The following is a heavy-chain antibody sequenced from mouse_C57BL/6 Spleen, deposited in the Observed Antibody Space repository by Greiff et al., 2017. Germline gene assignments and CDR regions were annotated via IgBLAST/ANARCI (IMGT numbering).Heavy chain of an antibody. J-gene: IGHJ3*01. D-gene: IGHD2-4*01. CDR2: IDPSDSET. CDR3: ARAYDYKEGPFAY. V-gene: IGHV1-52*01. CDR1: GYTFTSYW. Sequence: VQLQQSGAELVRPGSSVKLSCKASGYTFTSYWMHWVKQRPIQGLEWIGNIDPSDSETHYNQKFKDKATLTVDKSSSTAYMQLSSLTSEDSAVXYCARAYDYKEGPFAYWGQGTLVTVSA.